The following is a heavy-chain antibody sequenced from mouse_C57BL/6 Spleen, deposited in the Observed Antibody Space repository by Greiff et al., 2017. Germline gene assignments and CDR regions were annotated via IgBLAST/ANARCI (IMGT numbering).Heavy chain of an antibody. Sequence: EVQGVESGGGLVQPGGSLSLSCAASGFTFTDYYMSWVRQPPGKALEWLGFIRNKANGYTTEYSASVKGRFTISRANSQSILYLQMNALRAEDSATDYCARSYGNYVWYFDDWGTGTTVTVSS. V-gene: IGHV7-3*01. CDR2: IRNKANGYTT. CDR1: GFTFTDYY. CDR3: ARSYGNYVWYFDD. D-gene: IGHD2-1*01. J-gene: IGHJ1*03.